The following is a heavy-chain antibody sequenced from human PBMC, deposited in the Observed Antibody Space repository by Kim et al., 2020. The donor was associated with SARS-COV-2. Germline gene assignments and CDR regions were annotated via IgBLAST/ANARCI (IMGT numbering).Heavy chain of an antibody. J-gene: IGHJ3*02. Sequence: PGRVTITADASTSTAYMELSSLRSEDTAVYYCARDGRPNSGSYEGGAFDIWGQGTMVTVSS. CDR3: ARDGRPNSGSYEGGAFDI. V-gene: IGHV1-69*01. D-gene: IGHD1-26*01.